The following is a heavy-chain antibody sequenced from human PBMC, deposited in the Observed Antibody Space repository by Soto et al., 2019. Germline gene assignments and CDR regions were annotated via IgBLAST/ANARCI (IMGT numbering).Heavy chain of an antibody. J-gene: IGHJ4*02. D-gene: IGHD1-1*01. CDR2: TRNKVNSYTT. Sequence: EVQLVESGGGLVQPGGSLRLSCAAAGFTISDYYMDWVRQAPGMGLEWVARTRNKVNSYTTEYAASVKGRFTISRDGSENSVYLQMNSLKTGETAVYYCARGGRNEWRYFDSWGQGTLVTVSS. CDR3: ARGGRNEWRYFDS. V-gene: IGHV3-72*01. CDR1: GFTISDYY.